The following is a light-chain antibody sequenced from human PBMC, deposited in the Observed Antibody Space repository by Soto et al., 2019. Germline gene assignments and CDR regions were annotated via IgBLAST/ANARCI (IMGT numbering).Light chain of an antibody. J-gene: IGKJ1*01. CDR1: QNISSY. Sequence: DIQMSQSPSSLYASVGDGVTITCRASQNISSYLNWYQQKPGKAPKLLIYAASSLQSGVPSRFSGSGSGTDFTLTISSLQPEDFATYYCQQSYSTLRTFGRGTKVDI. V-gene: IGKV1-39*01. CDR2: AAS. CDR3: QQSYSTLRT.